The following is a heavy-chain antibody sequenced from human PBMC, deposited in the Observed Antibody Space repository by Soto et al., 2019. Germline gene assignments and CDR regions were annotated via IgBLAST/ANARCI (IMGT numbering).Heavy chain of an antibody. Sequence: PSETLSLTCSVSGGSVSSSSYYWSWIRQPPGKGLEWIGYIYYAGSTNYNPSLKSRITISVDTSKNQFSLIMNSVTAADTAVYYCARVGGYSGYGQFDYWGQGALVTAS. CDR2: IYYAGST. D-gene: IGHD5-12*01. CDR3: ARVGGYSGYGQFDY. V-gene: IGHV4-61*01. CDR1: GGSVSSSSYY. J-gene: IGHJ4*02.